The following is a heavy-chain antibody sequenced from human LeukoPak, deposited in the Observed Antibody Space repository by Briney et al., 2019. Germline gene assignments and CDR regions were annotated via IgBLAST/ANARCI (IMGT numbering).Heavy chain of an antibody. J-gene: IGHJ6*03. Sequence: PSETLSLTCTVSGGSISSGSYYWSWIRQPAGKGLEWIGSIYTSGSTNYNPSLKSRVTISVDTSKNQFSLKLSSVTAADTAVYYCARGKNTYYYYMDVWGKGTTVTVSS. V-gene: IGHV4-61*02. CDR3: ARGKNTYYYYMDV. CDR1: GGSISSGSYY. CDR2: IYTSGST.